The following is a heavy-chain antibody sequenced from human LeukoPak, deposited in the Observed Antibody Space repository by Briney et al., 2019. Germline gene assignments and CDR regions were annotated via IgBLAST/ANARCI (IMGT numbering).Heavy chain of an antibody. CDR2: IIPIFGAS. Sequence: SVKVSCKAFGGSFISETISWVRQGPGQGLEWMGGIIPIFGASNYAQKFQGRVTITTDESTSTAYMEVSSLRSEDTAVYYCGKKAGDCGGGSCYSIDYWGQGTLVTVSS. V-gene: IGHV1-69*05. CDR3: GKKAGDCGGGSCYSIDY. D-gene: IGHD2-15*01. CDR1: GGSFISET. J-gene: IGHJ4*02.